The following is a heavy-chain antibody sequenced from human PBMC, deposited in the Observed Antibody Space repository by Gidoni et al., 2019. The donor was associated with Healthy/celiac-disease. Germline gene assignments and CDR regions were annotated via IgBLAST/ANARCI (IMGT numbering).Heavy chain of an antibody. Sequence: QVHLVASGGGVVQPGRSLRLSCAASGFTFSSYGMLWVRQAPGKGLERVALISYDGSNKYYADSVKGRFTISRDNSKNTLYLQMNSLRAEDTAVYYCARDSVTLDAFDVWGQGTMVTVSS. CDR3: ARDSVTLDAFDV. V-gene: IGHV3-30*19. CDR2: ISYDGSNK. CDR1: GFTFSSYG. J-gene: IGHJ3*01. D-gene: IGHD4-17*01.